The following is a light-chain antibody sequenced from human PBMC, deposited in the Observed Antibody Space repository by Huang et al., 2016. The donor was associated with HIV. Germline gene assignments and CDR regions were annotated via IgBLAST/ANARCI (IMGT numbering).Light chain of an antibody. CDR2: RSS. V-gene: IGKV1-39*01. CDR3: QQSYSAPPWT. CDR1: QSISTY. J-gene: IGKJ1*01. Sequence: DIQMTQSPSSLSASVGDRVTITCRASQSISTYLNWYQQKPGKDPTLLIYRSSNLQSGVPSRFSGSGSGTDFTLTISSLQPEDFATYYCQQSYSAPPWTFGQGTKVEI.